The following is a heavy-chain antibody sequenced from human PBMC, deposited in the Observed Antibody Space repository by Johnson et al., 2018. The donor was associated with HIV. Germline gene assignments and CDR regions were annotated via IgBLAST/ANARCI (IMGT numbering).Heavy chain of an antibody. Sequence: QVQLVESGGGLVKPGGSLRLSCAASGFSFSDYYMSWIRQAPGKGLEWVSYISSSGSTIYYADSVKGRFTISRDNAKNSMYLQNNSLRGEDTAAYSCAKDLMDTMIQPAWGSFYIWGQGTMGTVSS. V-gene: IGHV3-11*04. CDR2: ISSSGSTI. D-gene: IGHD5-12*01. CDR1: GFSFSDYY. J-gene: IGHJ3*02. CDR3: AKDLMDTMIQPAWGSFYI.